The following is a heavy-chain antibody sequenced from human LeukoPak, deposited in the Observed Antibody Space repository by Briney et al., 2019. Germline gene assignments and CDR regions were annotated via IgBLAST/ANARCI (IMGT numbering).Heavy chain of an antibody. CDR3: ARGRYYDILTGFGDAFDI. CDR1: GGSISSSSYY. Sequence: SETLSLTCTVSGGSISSSSYYWGWIRQPPGKGLEWIGSIYYSGSTYYNPSLKSRVTISVDTSKNQFSLKLSSVTAADTAVYYCARGRYYDILTGFGDAFDIWGQGTMVTVSS. V-gene: IGHV4-39*07. D-gene: IGHD3-9*01. CDR2: IYYSGST. J-gene: IGHJ3*02.